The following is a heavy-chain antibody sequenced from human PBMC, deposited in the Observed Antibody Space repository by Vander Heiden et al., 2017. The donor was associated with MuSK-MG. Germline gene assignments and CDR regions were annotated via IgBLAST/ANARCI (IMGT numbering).Heavy chain of an antibody. Sequence: QVQLQESGPGLVKPSETLSLTCTVSGGSISSYYWSWIRQPAGKGLEWIGRIYTSGSTNYNPSLKSRVTMSVDTSKNQFSLKLSSVTAADTAVYYCARDRWYYGSVSKWFDPWGQGTLVTVSS. CDR1: GGSISSYY. V-gene: IGHV4-4*07. J-gene: IGHJ5*02. CDR2: IYTSGST. CDR3: ARDRWYYGSVSKWFDP. D-gene: IGHD3-10*01.